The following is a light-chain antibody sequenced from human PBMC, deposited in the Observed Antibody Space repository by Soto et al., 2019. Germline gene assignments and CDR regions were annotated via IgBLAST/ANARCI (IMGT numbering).Light chain of an antibody. V-gene: IGKV3-20*01. Sequence: EIVLTQSPGTLSLSPGERATLSCRASQSVSSSYLAWYQQKPGQAPRLLIYGASSRATGIPDSFSGSGSGTDFTLTISRLEPEDVAVYYCQQYGSSQTFGQGTKVVIK. CDR1: QSVSSSY. CDR2: GAS. J-gene: IGKJ1*01. CDR3: QQYGSSQT.